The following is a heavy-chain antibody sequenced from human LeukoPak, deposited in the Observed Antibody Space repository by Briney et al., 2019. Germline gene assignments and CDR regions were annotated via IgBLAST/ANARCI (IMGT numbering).Heavy chain of an antibody. D-gene: IGHD6-19*01. J-gene: IGHJ4*02. CDR3: AREYSSGWYYFDY. Sequence: PGGSLRLSCAASGFTFSSYSMNWVRQAPGKGLEWVSSISSRSSHIYCADSVKGGSTISRDNAKNSLYLQMNSLRAEDTAVYYCAREYSSGWYYFDYWGQGTLATVSS. CDR2: ISSRSSHI. V-gene: IGHV3-21*01. CDR1: GFTFSSYS.